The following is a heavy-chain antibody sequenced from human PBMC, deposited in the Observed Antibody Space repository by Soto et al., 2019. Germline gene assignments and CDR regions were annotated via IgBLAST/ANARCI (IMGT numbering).Heavy chain of an antibody. J-gene: IGHJ6*03. CDR2: ISAYNGNT. D-gene: IGHD1-7*01. V-gene: IGHV1-18*01. CDR1: GYTFTSYG. Sequence: ASVKVSCKASGYTFTSYGMSWVRQAPGQGLEWMGWISAYNGNTNYAQKLQGRVTMTTDTSTSTAYMELRSLRSDDTAVYYCARRTRTYNWNLNYYYYYMDVWGKGTTVTVSS. CDR3: ARRTRTYNWNLNYYYYYMDV.